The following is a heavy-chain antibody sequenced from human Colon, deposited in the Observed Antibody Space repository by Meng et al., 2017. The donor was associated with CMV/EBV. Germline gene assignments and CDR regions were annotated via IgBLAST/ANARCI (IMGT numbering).Heavy chain of an antibody. D-gene: IGHD4-11*01. V-gene: IGHV1-46*02. CDR2: FDPRGDST. CDR1: GYQFKFSS. CDR3: ARDNSHWSKDF. J-gene: IGHJ4*02. Sequence: SWKTVGYQFKFSSMHWGRQAPGQGLEWMGIFDPRGDSTNYAQKFQGRLTLSEDRSRTTMYMELSGLRSEDTAIYYCARDNSHWSKDFWGQGTLVTVSS.